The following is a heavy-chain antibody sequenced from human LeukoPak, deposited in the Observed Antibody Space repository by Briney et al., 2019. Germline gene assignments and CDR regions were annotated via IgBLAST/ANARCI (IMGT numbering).Heavy chain of an antibody. V-gene: IGHV3-23*01. CDR1: GFTFSNAW. CDR3: ATGSNSGYDPSCFDY. D-gene: IGHD5-12*01. Sequence: GGSLRLSCAASGFTFSNAWMRWVRQAPGKGLEWVSAISGSGGSTYYAGSVKGRFTISRDNSKNTLYLQMNSLRVEDTAVYYCATGSNSGYDPSCFDYWGQGTLVTVSS. CDR2: ISGSGGST. J-gene: IGHJ4*02.